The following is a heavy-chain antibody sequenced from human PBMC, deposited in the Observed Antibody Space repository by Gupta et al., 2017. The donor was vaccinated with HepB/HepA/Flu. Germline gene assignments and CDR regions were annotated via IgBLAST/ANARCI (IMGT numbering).Heavy chain of an antibody. Sequence: EVQLVQSGGGRVQPGGSLKLSCAASGFTLSGSEVHWVRQASGKGLEWVGCIKRRDDDDATAYCASVKDRFIISRDDTENMAYLQMNSLTTGDTAVYYCARIDFDYLTGKYYCDYWGQGTRVTVSS. D-gene: IGHD3-9*01. CDR3: ARIDFDYLTGKYYCDY. V-gene: IGHV3-73*02. J-gene: IGHJ4*02. CDR2: IKRRDDDDAT. CDR1: GFTLSGSE.